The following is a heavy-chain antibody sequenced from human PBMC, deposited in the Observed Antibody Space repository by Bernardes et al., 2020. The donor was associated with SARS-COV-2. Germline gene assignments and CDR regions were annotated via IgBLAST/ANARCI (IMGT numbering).Heavy chain of an antibody. CDR3: ARRRYGDFGVDV. V-gene: IGHV5-51*01. J-gene: IGHJ6*02. CDR2: IYPGYSDT. D-gene: IGHD4-17*01. CDR1: DYTFTNYW. Sequence: GESLKISCKGSDYTFTNYWIGWVRQIPGKGLEWIVIIYPGYSDTKYSPSFQGRVTISADKSVNTAYLQWSSLKASDTAIYYCARRRYGDFGVDVWGQGTTVTVSS.